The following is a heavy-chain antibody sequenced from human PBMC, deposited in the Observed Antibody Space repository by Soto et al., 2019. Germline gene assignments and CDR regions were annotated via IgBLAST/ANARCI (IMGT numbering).Heavy chain of an antibody. Sequence: QITLKESGPTLVKPTQTLTLTCSFSGFSLTTDGEGVGWVRQTPGEALEWLALIYWDDDERYSPSLKTRLTITKDTSKNQVVLIMTYMAPMDTATYYCAHSRNLITEDAQVGDFDSWGQGTLVTVSS. CDR3: AHSRNLITEDAQVGDFDS. V-gene: IGHV2-5*02. D-gene: IGHD3-10*01. J-gene: IGHJ4*02. CDR2: IYWDDDE. CDR1: GFSLTTDGEG.